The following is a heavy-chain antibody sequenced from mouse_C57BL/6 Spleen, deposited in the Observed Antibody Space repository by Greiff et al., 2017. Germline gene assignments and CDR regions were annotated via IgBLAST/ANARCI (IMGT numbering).Heavy chain of an antibody. J-gene: IGHJ3*01. CDR1: GFTFNTYA. D-gene: IGHD2-4*01. V-gene: IGHV10-3*01. Sequence: EVMLVESGGGLVQPKGSLKLSCAASGFTFNTYAMHWVRQAPGKGLEWVARIRSKSSNYATYYADSVKDRFTISRDDSQSMLYLQMNNLKTKNTAMYYCVREDDYDKWFAYWGQGTLVTVSA. CDR3: VREDDYDKWFAY. CDR2: IRSKSSNYAT.